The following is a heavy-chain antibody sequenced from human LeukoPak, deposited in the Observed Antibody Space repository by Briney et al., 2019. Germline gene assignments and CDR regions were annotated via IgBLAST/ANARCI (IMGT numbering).Heavy chain of an antibody. Sequence: GGSLRLSCAASGFTFSSYWMHWVRQAPGKGLEWVSVISYDGSNKYYADSAKGRFTISRDNSKNTLYLQMNSLRAEDTAVYYCARAPTNNWNFWFDPWGQGTLVTVSS. J-gene: IGHJ5*02. CDR2: ISYDGSNK. V-gene: IGHV3-30*01. CDR1: GFTFSSYW. CDR3: ARAPTNNWNFWFDP. D-gene: IGHD1-7*01.